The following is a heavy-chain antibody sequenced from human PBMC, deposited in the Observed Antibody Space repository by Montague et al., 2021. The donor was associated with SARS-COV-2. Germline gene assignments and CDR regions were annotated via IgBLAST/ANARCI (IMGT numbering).Heavy chain of an antibody. D-gene: IGHD6-13*01. CDR1: GDSVSSNSST. V-gene: IGHV6-1*01. J-gene: IGHJ4*02. CDR3: VRGIEAAGSYDY. Sequence: CAISGDSVSSNSSTWNWIRQAPSRGLQWLGRTYYRSMWKSDYARSVKSRIAINPDTSKNQFSLQLSSVTLEDTALYYCVRGIEAAGSYDYRGQGTLVTVSS. CDR2: TYYRSMWKS.